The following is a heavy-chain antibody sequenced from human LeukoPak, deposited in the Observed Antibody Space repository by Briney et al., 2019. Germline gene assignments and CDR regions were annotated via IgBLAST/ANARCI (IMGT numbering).Heavy chain of an antibody. J-gene: IGHJ3*02. D-gene: IGHD3-22*01. Sequence: GGSLRLSCAASGFTLSSYWMHWVRQYPGKGLLWVSRLSTDGTTNYADSVKGRFSVSRDNTKNTVYLQMNSLRAEDTALYYCARDPGYYDRILGGFDIWGQGTMVTVFS. V-gene: IGHV3-74*01. CDR2: LSTDGTT. CDR1: GFTLSSYW. CDR3: ARDPGYYDRILGGFDI.